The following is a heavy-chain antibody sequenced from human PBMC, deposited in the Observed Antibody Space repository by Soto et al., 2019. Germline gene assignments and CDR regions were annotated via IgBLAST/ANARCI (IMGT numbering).Heavy chain of an antibody. Sequence: QVQLQQWGAGLLKPSETLSLTCAVYGGSFSGYYWSWIRQPPGKGLEWIGEINHSGSTNYNPSLKSRVTISVDTSKNQFSLKLSSVTVADTAVYYCARAGWELLAYWGQGTLVTVSS. J-gene: IGHJ4*02. CDR2: INHSGST. V-gene: IGHV4-34*01. CDR3: ARAGWELLAY. CDR1: GGSFSGYY. D-gene: IGHD1-26*01.